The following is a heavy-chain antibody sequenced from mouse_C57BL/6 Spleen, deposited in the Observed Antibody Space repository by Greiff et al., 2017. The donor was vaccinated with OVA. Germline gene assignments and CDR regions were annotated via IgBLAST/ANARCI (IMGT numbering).Heavy chain of an antibody. CDR3: AGQLRSLYAMDY. CDR2: IWSGGST. J-gene: IGHJ4*01. Sequence: VQRVESGPGLVQPSQSLSITCTVSGFSLTSYGVHWVRQSPGKGLEWLGVIWSGGSTDYNAAFISRLSISKDNSKSQVFFKMNSLQADDTAIYYCAGQLRSLYAMDYWGQGTSVTVSS. D-gene: IGHD3-2*02. V-gene: IGHV2-2*01. CDR1: GFSLTSYG.